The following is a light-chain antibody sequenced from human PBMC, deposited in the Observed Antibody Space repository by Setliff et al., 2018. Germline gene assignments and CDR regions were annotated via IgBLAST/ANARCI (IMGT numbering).Light chain of an antibody. Sequence: QSALTQPASVSGSPGQSITISCTGTSSDVGNYNLVFWYQQHPGKAPKLIIYEVAKRSSGVSNRFSGSKSGNTASLTISGLQAEDEADYYCSSYTSRTTLDVFGTGTKVTVL. CDR3: SSYTSRTTLDV. CDR2: EVA. CDR1: SSDVGNYNL. V-gene: IGLV2-14*02. J-gene: IGLJ1*01.